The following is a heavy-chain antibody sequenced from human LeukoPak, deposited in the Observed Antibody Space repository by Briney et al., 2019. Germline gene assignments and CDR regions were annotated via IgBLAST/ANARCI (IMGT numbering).Heavy chain of an antibody. D-gene: IGHD5-18*01. Sequence: GASVKVSCKASGYSFTTYYIHWVRQAPGKGLEWMGGFDPEDGETIYAQKFQGRVTMTEDTSTDTAYMELSSLRSEDTAVYYCATGGYSYGYDHWGQGTLVTVSS. CDR2: FDPEDGET. V-gene: IGHV1-24*01. CDR3: ATGGYSYGYDH. J-gene: IGHJ5*02. CDR1: GYSFTTYY.